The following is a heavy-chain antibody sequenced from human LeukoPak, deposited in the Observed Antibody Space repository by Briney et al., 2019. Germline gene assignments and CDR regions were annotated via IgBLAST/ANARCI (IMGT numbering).Heavy chain of an antibody. CDR3: ARERGRGSGSYSTWLPDAFDI. CDR2: IYHSGST. D-gene: IGHD3-10*01. V-gene: IGHV4-30-2*01. J-gene: IGHJ3*02. Sequence: NTSETLSLTCTVSGGSISSGGYYWSWIRQPPGKGLEWIGYIYHSGSTYYNPSLKSRVTISVDRSKNQFSLKLSSVTAADTAVYYCARERGRGSGSYSTWLPDAFDIWGQGTMVTVSS. CDR1: GGSISSGGYY.